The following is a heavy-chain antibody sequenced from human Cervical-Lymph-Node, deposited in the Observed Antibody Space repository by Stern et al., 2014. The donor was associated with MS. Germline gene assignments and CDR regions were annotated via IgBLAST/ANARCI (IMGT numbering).Heavy chain of an antibody. V-gene: IGHV3-33*01. CDR2: IWHDGSIK. Sequence: QVQLVESGGGVVQPGRSLRLSCVESGFTFSSYGMHWVRQAPGKGLEWVTVIWHDGSIKQYADSVMGRFTISKDNDRSTLYLQMNSLRAEDTAVYYCARGGLWGAYAPMDVWGQGTTVTVSS. J-gene: IGHJ6*02. CDR3: ARGGLWGAYAPMDV. D-gene: IGHD3-16*01. CDR1: GFTFSSYG.